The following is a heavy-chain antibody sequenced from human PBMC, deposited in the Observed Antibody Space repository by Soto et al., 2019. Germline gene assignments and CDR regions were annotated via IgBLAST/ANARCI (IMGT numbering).Heavy chain of an antibody. Sequence: DVQLVESGGTLVQPGRSLRLSCAASGFTFDQYSMHWVRQAPGKGLEWVSSISWNSANIGYADSVTGRFTISRDNAKSSLYLQMNSLRIEDTALYYCAKDVGVCSSKSCYLAFDNWGQGALVTVSS. J-gene: IGHJ4*02. V-gene: IGHV3-9*01. D-gene: IGHD3-22*01. CDR1: GFTFDQYS. CDR3: AKDVGVCSSKSCYLAFDN. CDR2: ISWNSANI.